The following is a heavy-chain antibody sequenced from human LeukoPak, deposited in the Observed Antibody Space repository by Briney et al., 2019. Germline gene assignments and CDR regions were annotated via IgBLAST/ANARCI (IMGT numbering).Heavy chain of an antibody. CDR3: ARAAYCSSTSCPGEGYYYYYMDV. Sequence: GGSLRLSCAASGFTFSSYSMNWVRQAPGKGLEWVTSITNSSSYIYYADSVKGRFTISRDNAKNSLYLQMNSLRAEDTAVYYCARAAYCSSTSCPGEGYYYYYMDVWGKGTTVTVSS. J-gene: IGHJ6*03. V-gene: IGHV3-21*01. CDR2: ITNSSSYI. CDR1: GFTFSSYS. D-gene: IGHD2-2*01.